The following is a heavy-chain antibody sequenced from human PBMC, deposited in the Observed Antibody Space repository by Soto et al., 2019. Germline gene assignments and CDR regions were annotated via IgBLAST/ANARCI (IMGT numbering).Heavy chain of an antibody. D-gene: IGHD4-17*01. CDR1: GFTFSSYA. Sequence: GGSLRLSCAASGFTFSSYAMHWVRQAPGKGLEWVAVISYDGSNKYYADSVKGRFTISRDNSKNTLYLQMNSLRAEDTAVYYCARARDGVLFDYWGQGTLVTVSS. CDR2: ISYDGSNK. CDR3: ARARDGVLFDY. V-gene: IGHV3-30-3*01. J-gene: IGHJ4*02.